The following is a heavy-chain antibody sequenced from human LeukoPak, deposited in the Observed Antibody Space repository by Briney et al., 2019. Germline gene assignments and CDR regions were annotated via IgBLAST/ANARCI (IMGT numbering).Heavy chain of an antibody. CDR3: ARGGPGYDFWSGYYSAPMFDY. CDR2: INHSGST. CDR1: GGSFSGYY. J-gene: IGHJ4*02. V-gene: IGHV4-34*01. D-gene: IGHD3-3*01. Sequence: SETLSLTCAVYGGSFSGYYWSWIRQPPGKGLEWIGEINHSGSTNYNPSLKSRVTISVDTSKNQFSLKLSSVTAADTAVYYCARGGPGYDFWSGYYSAPMFDYWGQGTLVTVSS.